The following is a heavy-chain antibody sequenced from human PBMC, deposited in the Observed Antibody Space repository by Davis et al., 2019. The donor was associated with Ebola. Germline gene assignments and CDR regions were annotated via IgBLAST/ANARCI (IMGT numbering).Heavy chain of an antibody. CDR3: ARYSSSWEGFDY. CDR2: TNHSGST. Sequence: PSETLSLTCTVSGGSISSSSYYWGWIRQPPGKGLEWIGETNHSGSTNYNPSLKSRVTISVDTSKNQFSLKLSSVTAADTAVYYCARYSSSWEGFDYWGQGTLVTVSS. CDR1: GGSISSSSYY. V-gene: IGHV4-39*07. J-gene: IGHJ4*02. D-gene: IGHD6-13*01.